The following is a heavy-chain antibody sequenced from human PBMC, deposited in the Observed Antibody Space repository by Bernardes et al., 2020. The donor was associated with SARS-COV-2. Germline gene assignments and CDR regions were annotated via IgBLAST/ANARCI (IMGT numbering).Heavy chain of an antibody. CDR2: ISSSSSYI. J-gene: IGHJ3*02. CDR1: GFTFSSYS. CDR3: ARVIPGITVTNAFDI. V-gene: IGHV3-21*01. D-gene: IGHD4-17*01. Sequence: GGSLRLSCAASGFTFSSYSMNWVRQAPGKGLEWVSSISSSSSYIYYADSVKGRFTISRDNAKNSLYLQMNSLRAEDTAVYYCARVIPGITVTNAFDIWGQGTMVTVSS.